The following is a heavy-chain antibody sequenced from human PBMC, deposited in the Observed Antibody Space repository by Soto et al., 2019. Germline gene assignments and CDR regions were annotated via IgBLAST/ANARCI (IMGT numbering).Heavy chain of an antibody. D-gene: IGHD5-18*01. V-gene: IGHV3-30-3*01. CDR1: GFTFSSYA. J-gene: IGHJ4*02. CDR3: ARGAEYSYGERNDY. Sequence: ESGGGVVQPGRSLRLSCAASGFTFSSYAMHWVRQAPGKGLEWVAVISYDGSNKYYADSVKGRFTISRDNSKNTLYLQMNSLRAEDTAVYYCARGAEYSYGERNDYWGQGTLVTVSS. CDR2: ISYDGSNK.